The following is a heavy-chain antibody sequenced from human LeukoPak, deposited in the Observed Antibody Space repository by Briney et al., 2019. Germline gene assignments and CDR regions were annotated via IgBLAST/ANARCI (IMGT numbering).Heavy chain of an antibody. V-gene: IGHV4-34*01. CDR2: INHSGST. J-gene: IGHJ4*02. Sequence: SETLSLTCAVYGGSFSGYYWSWIRQPPGKRLEWIGEINHSGSTNYNPSLKSRVTISVDTSKNQFSLKLSSVTAADTAVYYCARGGKGRAKLDYWGQGTLVTVSS. CDR1: GGSFSGYY. D-gene: IGHD2-15*01. CDR3: ARGGKGRAKLDY.